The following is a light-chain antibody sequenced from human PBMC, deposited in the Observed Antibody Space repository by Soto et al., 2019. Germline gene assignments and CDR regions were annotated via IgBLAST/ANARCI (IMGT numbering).Light chain of an antibody. CDR3: SSYASTSRYV. CDR2: EVT. J-gene: IGLJ1*01. Sequence: QSALTQPPSVSGSPGQSVTISCTGTSSDVGKYDRVSWYQQPPGTAPKLIIYEVTNRPSGVPARFSGSKSGNTASLTISGLQAEDEAYYYCSSYASTSRYVFGAGTKLTVL. CDR1: SSDVGKYDR. V-gene: IGLV2-18*02.